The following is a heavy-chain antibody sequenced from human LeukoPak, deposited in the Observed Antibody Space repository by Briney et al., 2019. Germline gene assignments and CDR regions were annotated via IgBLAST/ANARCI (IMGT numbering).Heavy chain of an antibody. V-gene: IGHV4-34*01. Sequence: PSETLSLTCAVYGGSFSGYYWSWIRQPPGKGLEWIGEINHSGSTNYNPSLKSRVTMSVDTSKNQFSLKLSSVTAADTAVYYCARDLIYGAGDVVIVHDAFDIWGQGTMVTVSS. CDR1: GGSFSGYY. CDR3: ARDLIYGAGDVVIVHDAFDI. J-gene: IGHJ3*02. CDR2: INHSGST. D-gene: IGHD2-21*01.